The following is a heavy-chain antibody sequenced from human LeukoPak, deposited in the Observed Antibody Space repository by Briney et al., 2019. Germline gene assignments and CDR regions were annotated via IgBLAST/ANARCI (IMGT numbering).Heavy chain of an antibody. D-gene: IGHD3-22*01. Sequence: GGSLRLSCTASGFTFGDYAMSWVRQAPGKGLEWVSVIYSGGSTYYADSVKGRFTISRDNAKNSLYLQMNSLRAEDTAVYYCARSITMIVDWFDPWGQGTLVTVSS. J-gene: IGHJ5*02. CDR3: ARSITMIVDWFDP. V-gene: IGHV3-66*01. CDR2: IYSGGST. CDR1: GFTFGDYA.